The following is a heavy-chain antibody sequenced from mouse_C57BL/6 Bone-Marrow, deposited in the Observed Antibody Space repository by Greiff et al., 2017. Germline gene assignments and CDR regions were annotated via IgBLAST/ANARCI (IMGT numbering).Heavy chain of an antibody. J-gene: IGHJ2*01. Sequence: VQLQQPGAELVKPGASVKMSCKASGYTFTSYWITWVKQRPGQGLEWIGDIYPGSGSTNYNEKFKSKATLTVDTSSSTAYMQLNSLTSEDSAVYYCASSTMVTTTGYYFDYWGQGTTLTVSS. CDR2: IYPGSGST. CDR1: GYTFTSYW. D-gene: IGHD2-2*01. V-gene: IGHV1-55*01. CDR3: ASSTMVTTTGYYFDY.